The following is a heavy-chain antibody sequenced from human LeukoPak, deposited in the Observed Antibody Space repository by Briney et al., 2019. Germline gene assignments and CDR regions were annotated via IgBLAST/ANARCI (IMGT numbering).Heavy chain of an antibody. CDR2: INQDGSGK. V-gene: IGHV3-7*01. J-gene: IGHJ4*02. CDR1: GFTFSSYW. Sequence: GGSLRLSCAASGFTFSSYWMGWVRQAPGKGLEWVASINQDGSGKYYVDSVKGRFTISRDNAKTSLYLQINSPRAEDTAIFYCARDTYGGFDYWGQGTLVTVSS. CDR3: ARDTYGGFDY. D-gene: IGHD4-23*01.